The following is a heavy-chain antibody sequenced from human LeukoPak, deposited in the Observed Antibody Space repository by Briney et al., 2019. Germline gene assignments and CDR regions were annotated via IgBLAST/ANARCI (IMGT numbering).Heavy chain of an antibody. V-gene: IGHV3-74*01. CDR2: INSDGSST. D-gene: IGHD4-17*01. CDR1: GFTFSSYW. CDR3: ARERAYGYYYGMDV. Sequence: GGSLRLSCAASGFTFSSYWMHWVRQAPGKGLVWVSRINSDGSSTSYADSVKGRFTISRDNAKNTLYLQMNSLRAEDTAVYYCARERAYGYYYGMDVWGQGTTVTVSS. J-gene: IGHJ6*02.